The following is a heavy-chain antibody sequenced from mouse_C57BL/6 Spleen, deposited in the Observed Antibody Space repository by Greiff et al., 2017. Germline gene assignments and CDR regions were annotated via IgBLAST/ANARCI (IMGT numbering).Heavy chain of an antibody. CDR1: GFTFSDCG. J-gene: IGHJ4*01. CDR2: ISNLAYSI. CDR3: ARPNGSSIYAMDY. D-gene: IGHD1-1*01. V-gene: IGHV5-15*01. Sequence: EVKLVESGGGLVQPGGSLKLSCAASGFTFSDCGMAWVRQAPRKGPEWVAFISNLAYSIYYADTVTGRFTISRENAKNTLYLEMSSLRSEDTAMYYCARPNGSSIYAMDYWGQGTSVTVSS.